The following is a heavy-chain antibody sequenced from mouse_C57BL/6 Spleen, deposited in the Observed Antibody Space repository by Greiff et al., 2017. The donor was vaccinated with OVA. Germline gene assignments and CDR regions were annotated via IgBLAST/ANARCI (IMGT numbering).Heavy chain of an antibody. CDR1: GYAFSSSW. CDR3: ARSAQAFDY. J-gene: IGHJ2*01. Sequence: VQRVESGPELVKPGASVKISCKASGYAFSSSWMNWVKQRPGKGLEWIGRLYPGDGDTNYNGKFKGKATLTADKSSSTAYMQLSRLTSEDSAVDFCARSAQAFDYWGQGTTLTVSS. V-gene: IGHV1-82*01. D-gene: IGHD3-2*02. CDR2: LYPGDGDT.